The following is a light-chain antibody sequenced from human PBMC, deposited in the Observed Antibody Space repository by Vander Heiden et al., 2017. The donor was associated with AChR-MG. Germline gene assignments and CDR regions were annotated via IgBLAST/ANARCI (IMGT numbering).Light chain of an antibody. CDR1: QSVSSN. CDR3: QQYKNWPPYT. J-gene: IGKJ2*01. V-gene: IGKV3-15*01. Sequence: EMVMTQSPATLSVSPGERATLSCRASQSVSSNVAWYQQKPGQAPRLLIYGASTRATGIPARFSGSGSGTEFTLTISSRQSEDFGVYYCQQYKNWPPYTFGQGTKLEIK. CDR2: GAS.